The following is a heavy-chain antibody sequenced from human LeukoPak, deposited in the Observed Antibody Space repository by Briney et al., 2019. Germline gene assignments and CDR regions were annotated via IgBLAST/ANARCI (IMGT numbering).Heavy chain of an antibody. V-gene: IGHV4-59*01. CDR2: IYYSGST. J-gene: IGHJ4*02. D-gene: IGHD1-26*01. CDR1: DGSISSYY. Sequence: PSETLSLTCTVSDGSISSYYWSWIRQPPGKGLEWIGYIYYSGSTNYNPSLRSRVTISVDTSKNQFSLKLSSVTAADTAVYYCARVDLVGATEFDYWGQGTLVTVSS. CDR3: ARVDLVGATEFDY.